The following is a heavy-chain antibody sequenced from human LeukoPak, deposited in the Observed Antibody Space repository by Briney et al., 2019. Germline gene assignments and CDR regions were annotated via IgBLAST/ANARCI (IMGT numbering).Heavy chain of an antibody. CDR3: ARDIGAVAGTDDAFDI. D-gene: IGHD6-19*01. V-gene: IGHV1-2*04. Sequence: ASVKVSCKASGYTFTGYYMHWVRQAPGQGLEWMGWINPNSGGTNYAQKFQGWVTMTRDTSISTAYMELSRLRSDDTAVYYCARDIGAVAGTDDAFDIWGQGTMVTVSS. CDR2: INPNSGGT. CDR1: GYTFTGYY. J-gene: IGHJ3*02.